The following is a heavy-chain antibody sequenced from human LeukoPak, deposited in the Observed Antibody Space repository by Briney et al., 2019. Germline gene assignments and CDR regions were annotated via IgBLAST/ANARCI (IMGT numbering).Heavy chain of an antibody. D-gene: IGHD2-21*02. CDR3: ARNSQAFCGGDCYSIIH. Sequence: GEPLKISCKGSGYSFTSYWIGWVRQMPGKGLEWMGTIYPGDSDTRYSPSFQGQVTISADKSISTAYLQWSSLKASDTAMYYCARNSQAFCGGDCYSIIHWGQGTLVTVSS. CDR2: IYPGDSDT. J-gene: IGHJ4*02. CDR1: GYSFTSYW. V-gene: IGHV5-51*01.